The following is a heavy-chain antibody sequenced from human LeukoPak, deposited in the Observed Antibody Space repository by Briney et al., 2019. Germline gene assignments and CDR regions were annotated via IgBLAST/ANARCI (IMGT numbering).Heavy chain of an antibody. CDR3: VRTYYYDSSGYYYTPDY. CDR1: GGSISSSSYY. Sequence: SETLSLTCTVSGGSISSSSYYWGWIRQPPGKGLEWIGSIYYSGSTYYNPSLKSRVTISVDTSKNQFSLKLSSVTAADTAVYYCVRTYYYDSSGYYYTPDYWGQGTLVTVSS. D-gene: IGHD3-22*01. CDR2: IYYSGST. V-gene: IGHV4-39*07. J-gene: IGHJ4*02.